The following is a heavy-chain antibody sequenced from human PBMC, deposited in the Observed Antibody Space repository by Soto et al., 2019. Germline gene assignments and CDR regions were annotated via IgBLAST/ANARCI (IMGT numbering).Heavy chain of an antibody. V-gene: IGHV3-30*18. J-gene: IGHJ4*02. Sequence: QVHLVESGGGVVQPGRSLRLSCAASGFTFSSYGMHWVRQAPGKGLEWVAVISYDGSNKYYADSVKGRFTISRDNSNNTLFLQMNSLRAEDTAVYYCAKDYQHNYDSWGQGTLVSVSS. CDR3: AKDYQHNYDS. D-gene: IGHD2-2*01. CDR1: GFTFSSYG. CDR2: ISYDGSNK.